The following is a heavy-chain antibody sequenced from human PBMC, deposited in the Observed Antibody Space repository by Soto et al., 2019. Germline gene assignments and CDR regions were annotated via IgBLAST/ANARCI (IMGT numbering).Heavy chain of an antibody. CDR1: GPTFIAYY. CDR2: IDPKSGGT. Sequence: QLVQSGAEVKKPGASVKVPCKTSGPTFIAYYIHWVRQAPGQGLEWMGWIDPKSGGTTYEQKFLGRVTMTRDASINTAYMELNRLTSDDTAVYYCARVSVDVPEWGQGTLLTVSS. D-gene: IGHD5-12*01. V-gene: IGHV1-2*02. J-gene: IGHJ4*02. CDR3: ARVSVDVPE.